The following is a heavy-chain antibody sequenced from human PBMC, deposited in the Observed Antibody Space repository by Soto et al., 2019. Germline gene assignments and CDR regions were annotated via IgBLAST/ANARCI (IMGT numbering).Heavy chain of an antibody. D-gene: IGHD4-4*01. CDR3: AREGRYDYSTANWFDP. V-gene: IGHV1-69*01. CDR1: GGTFSSYA. CDR2: IIPIFGTA. J-gene: IGHJ5*02. Sequence: QVQLVQSGAEVKKPGSSVKVSCKASGGTFSSYAISWVRQAPGQGLEWMGGIIPIFGTANYAQKFQGRVTITADESTSTDYMELSSLRSEDTAVYYCAREGRYDYSTANWFDPWGQGTLVTVSS.